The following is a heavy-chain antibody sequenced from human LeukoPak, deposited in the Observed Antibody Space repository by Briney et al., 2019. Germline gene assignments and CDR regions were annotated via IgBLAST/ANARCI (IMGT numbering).Heavy chain of an antibody. D-gene: IGHD3-22*01. Sequence: SVKVSCKASGGTFSSYTISWVRQAPGQGLEWMGRIIPIHGIANYAQQFQGRVTITADKSTSTAYMELSSLRSEDTAVYYCARNHYYDSSLGYYFDYWGQGTLVTVSS. CDR1: GGTFSSYT. J-gene: IGHJ4*02. V-gene: IGHV1-69*02. CDR2: IIPIHGIA. CDR3: ARNHYYDSSLGYYFDY.